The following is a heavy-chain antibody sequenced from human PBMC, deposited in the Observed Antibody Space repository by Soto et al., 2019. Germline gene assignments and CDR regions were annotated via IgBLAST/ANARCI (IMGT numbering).Heavy chain of an antibody. V-gene: IGHV3-53*01. CDR1: GFIVSNNY. J-gene: IGHJ6*02. CDR2: IYSGGST. CDR3: ARDHSREIFGDYYGRDV. D-gene: IGHD3-9*01. Sequence: EVQLVESGGGLIQPGGSLRLSCAASGFIVSNNYMAWARQAPGKGLEWVSIIYSGGSTYYADSVKGRFTISRDDSKNTLYLQMNTPRVEDTAVYYWARDHSREIFGDYYGRDVWGQGTTVTVSS.